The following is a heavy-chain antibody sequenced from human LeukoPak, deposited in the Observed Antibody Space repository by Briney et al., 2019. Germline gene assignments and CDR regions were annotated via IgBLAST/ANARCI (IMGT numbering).Heavy chain of an antibody. Sequence: SETLSLTCTVSGGSISGSSYYWGWIRQPPGKGLEWIGEINHSGSTNYNPSLKSRVTISVDTSKNQFSLKLSSVTAADTAVYYCARYSYGSGSKQIDYWGQGTLVTVSS. V-gene: IGHV4-39*07. CDR1: GGSISGSSYY. D-gene: IGHD3-10*01. J-gene: IGHJ4*02. CDR2: INHSGST. CDR3: ARYSYGSGSKQIDY.